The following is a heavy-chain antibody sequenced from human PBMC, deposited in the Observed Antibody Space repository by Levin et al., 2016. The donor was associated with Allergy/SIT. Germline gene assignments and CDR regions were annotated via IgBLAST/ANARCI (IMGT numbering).Heavy chain of an antibody. CDR2: ISSSSSYI. D-gene: IGHD3-9*01. J-gene: IGHJ3*02. CDR3: ARATYYDILTGYYAFDI. V-gene: IGHV3-21*01. Sequence: VRQAPGKGLEWVSSISSSSSYIYYADSVKGRFTISRDNAKNSLYLQMNSLRAEDTAVYYCARATYYDILTGYYAFDIWGQGTMVTVSS.